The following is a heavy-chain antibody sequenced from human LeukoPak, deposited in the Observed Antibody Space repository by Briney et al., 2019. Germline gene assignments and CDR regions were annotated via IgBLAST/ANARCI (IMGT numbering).Heavy chain of an antibody. CDR2: INQDESEK. CDR3: ERPYVFRFLEWLPFDY. V-gene: IGHV3-7*01. Sequence: GGSLRLSCAASGFTFSSYWMSWVRQAPGKGLEWVANINQDESEKYSRDSAEGRFTLYTDNAKNSLCMQMNSMRAEYTAVYYCERPYVFRFLEWLPFDYWGQGTLVTVSS. J-gene: IGHJ4*02. D-gene: IGHD3-3*01. CDR1: GFTFSSYW.